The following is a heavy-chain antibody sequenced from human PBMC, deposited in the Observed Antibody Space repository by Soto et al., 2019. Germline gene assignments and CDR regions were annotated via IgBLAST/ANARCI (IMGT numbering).Heavy chain of an antibody. CDR2: IYYSGST. CDR3: ARDRLRFSSAPAYYYYGMDV. CDR1: SGSISSGGYY. Sequence: SETLCLTCTVSSGSISSGGYYWSWIRQHPGKGLEWIGYIYYSGSTYYNPSLKSRVTISVDTSKNQFSLKLSSVTAADTAVYYCARDRLRFSSAPAYYYYGMDVWGQGTTVTVSS. D-gene: IGHD3-3*01. V-gene: IGHV4-31*03. J-gene: IGHJ6*02.